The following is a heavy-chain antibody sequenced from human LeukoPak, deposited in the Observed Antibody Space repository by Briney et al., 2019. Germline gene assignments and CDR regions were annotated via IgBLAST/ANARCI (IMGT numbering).Heavy chain of an antibody. CDR1: GGSISSGGYY. D-gene: IGHD4-11*01. Sequence: SETLSLTCTVSGGSISSGGYYWSWIRQHPGKGLEWIGYIYYSGSTYYNPSLKSRVTISVDTSKNQFSLKLISVTAADTAVYYCARRAKLYDYGNLEWGQGTLVTVSS. CDR2: IYYSGST. CDR3: ARRAKLYDYGNLE. V-gene: IGHV4-31*03. J-gene: IGHJ4*02.